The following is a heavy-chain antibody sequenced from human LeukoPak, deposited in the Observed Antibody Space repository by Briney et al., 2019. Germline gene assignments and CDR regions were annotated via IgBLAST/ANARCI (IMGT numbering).Heavy chain of an antibody. J-gene: IGHJ5*02. D-gene: IGHD6-19*01. CDR2: IWYDGSNK. V-gene: IGHV3-33*01. CDR1: GFTFSSYG. CDR3: AGDTHSSSWYDH. Sequence: GGSLRLSCAASGFTFSSYGMHWVRQAPGKGLEWVAAIWYDGSNKYYADSVKGRFTLSRDSSRNTLYLQMNSLTVDDTAVYYCAGDTHSSSWYDHWGQGTLVTVSS.